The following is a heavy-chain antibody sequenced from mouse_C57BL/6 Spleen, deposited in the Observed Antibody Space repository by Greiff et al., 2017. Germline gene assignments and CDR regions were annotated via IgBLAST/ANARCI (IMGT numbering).Heavy chain of an antibody. D-gene: IGHD1-1*02. Sequence: VKLLESGAELVRPGASVTLSCKASGYTFTDYEMHWVKQTPVHGLEWIGAIDPETGGTAYNQKFKGKAILTADKSSSTAYMELRSLTSEDSAVYYCTRPHYAYAMDYWGQGTSVTVSS. V-gene: IGHV1-15*01. CDR3: TRPHYAYAMDY. CDR2: IDPETGGT. CDR1: GYTFTDYE. J-gene: IGHJ4*01.